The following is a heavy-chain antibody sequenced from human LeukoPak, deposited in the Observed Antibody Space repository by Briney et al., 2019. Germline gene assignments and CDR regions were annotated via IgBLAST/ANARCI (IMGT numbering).Heavy chain of an antibody. CDR3: NTSPRGDWFGESESLDY. V-gene: IGHV3-48*03. CDR1: GFTFSSYE. J-gene: IGHJ4*02. Sequence: PGGSLRLSCAASGFTFSSYEMNWVRQAPGKGLEWVSYISSSGSTIYYADSVKGRFTISRDNSKNTLYLQMNSLRAEDTAVYYCNTSPRGDWFGESESLDYWGQGTLATVSS. CDR2: ISSSGSTI. D-gene: IGHD3-10*01.